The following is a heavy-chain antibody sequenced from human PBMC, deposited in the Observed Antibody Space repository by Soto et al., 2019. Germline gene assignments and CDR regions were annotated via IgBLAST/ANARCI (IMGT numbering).Heavy chain of an antibody. Sequence: VASVKVSCKASGGTFSSYAISWVRQAPGQGLEWMGGIIPIFGTANYAQKFQGRVTITADESTSTAYMELSSLRSEDTAVYYCVRVPLGEDSSGYRTFDYWGQGTLVTVSS. CDR3: VRVPLGEDSSGYRTFDY. CDR2: IIPIFGTA. V-gene: IGHV1-69*13. CDR1: GGTFSSYA. J-gene: IGHJ4*02. D-gene: IGHD3-22*01.